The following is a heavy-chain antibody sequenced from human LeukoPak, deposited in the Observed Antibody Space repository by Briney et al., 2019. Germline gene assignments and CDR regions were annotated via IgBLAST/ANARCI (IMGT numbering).Heavy chain of an antibody. D-gene: IGHD1-26*01. Sequence: SETLSLTCTVSGDSISGYYWTWIRQPAGKGLEWIGRIYTSGSTNYNPSLKSRVTMSADTSKNQFSLKMISLTAADTAVYYCARARGGYGSNGHFDSWGQGTLVTVSS. V-gene: IGHV4-4*07. J-gene: IGHJ4*02. CDR2: IYTSGST. CDR1: GDSISGYY. CDR3: ARARGGYGSNGHFDS.